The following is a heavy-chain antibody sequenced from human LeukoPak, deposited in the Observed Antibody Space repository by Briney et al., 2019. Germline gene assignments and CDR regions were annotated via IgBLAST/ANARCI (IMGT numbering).Heavy chain of an antibody. CDR2: IKQDGSEK. Sequence: GGSLRLSCAASGFTSSNDWMNWVRQAPGKGLEWVANIKQDGSEKYYVDSVKGRFTISRDSAKNSLYMQMNSLRTEDTAVYYCARDRGAGYSSAWYYIDYWGQGTLVTVSS. V-gene: IGHV3-7*01. CDR1: GFTSSNDW. D-gene: IGHD6-19*01. CDR3: ARDRGAGYSSAWYYIDY. J-gene: IGHJ4*02.